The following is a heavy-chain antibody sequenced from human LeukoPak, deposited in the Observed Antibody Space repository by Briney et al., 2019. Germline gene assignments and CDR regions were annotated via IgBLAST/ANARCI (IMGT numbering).Heavy chain of an antibody. CDR2: ISNSGTYI. CDR1: GFTFSTYT. CDR3: ARDDSARGTMVRGNY. Sequence: GGSLRLSCAASGFTFSTYTMNWVRQAPGKGLEWVSSISNSGTYINYADSVEGRFTISRDNAENSLYLQMSSLRAEDTAVYYCARDDSARGTMVRGNYWGQGTLVTVSS. J-gene: IGHJ4*02. V-gene: IGHV3-21*01. D-gene: IGHD3-10*01.